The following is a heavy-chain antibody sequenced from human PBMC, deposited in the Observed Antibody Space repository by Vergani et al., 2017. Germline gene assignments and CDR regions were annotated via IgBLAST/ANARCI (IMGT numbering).Heavy chain of an antibody. CDR3: AIDAGVAVAVRAFDI. Sequence: EVQLVESGGGLVQPGRSLRLSCAASGFTFDDYAMHWVRQAPGKGLEWVSGISWNSGSIGYAYSVKGRFTISRDNAKNSLYLQMNSLRAEDTALYYCAIDAGVAVAVRAFDIWGQGTMVTVSS. J-gene: IGHJ3*02. CDR1: GFTFDDYA. CDR2: ISWNSGSI. D-gene: IGHD6-19*01. V-gene: IGHV3-9*01.